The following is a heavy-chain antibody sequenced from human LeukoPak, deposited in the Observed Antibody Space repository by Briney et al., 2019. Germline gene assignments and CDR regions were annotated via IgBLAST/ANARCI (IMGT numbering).Heavy chain of an antibody. D-gene: IGHD1-1*01. CDR3: ARGNWNFDY. V-gene: IGHV3-48*03. CDR1: GFTFSSYE. CDR2: ISSSGSTI. J-gene: IGHJ4*02. Sequence: QPGGSLRLSCAASGFTFSSYEMNWVRQAPGKGLEWVSYISSSGSTIYYADSVKGRFTISRDNAKNSLYLQMNSLRAEDTAVYYCARGNWNFDYWGQGTLVTVSS.